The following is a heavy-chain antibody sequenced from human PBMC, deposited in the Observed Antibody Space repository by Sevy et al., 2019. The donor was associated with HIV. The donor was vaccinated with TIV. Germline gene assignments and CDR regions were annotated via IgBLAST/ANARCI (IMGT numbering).Heavy chain of an antibody. V-gene: IGHV3-15*01. D-gene: IGHD3-22*01. CDR3: ATAPGYYDSSPFDY. J-gene: IGHJ4*02. CDR1: GFTFSNAW. Sequence: GGSLRLSCAVSGFTFSNAWMNWVRQAPGTELQWVGLIKSKIDGETTDYAAPVKGRFTISRDDSKNTVYLQMNSLKTEDTAVYYCATAPGYYDSSPFDYWGPGTLVTVSS. CDR2: IKSKIDGETT.